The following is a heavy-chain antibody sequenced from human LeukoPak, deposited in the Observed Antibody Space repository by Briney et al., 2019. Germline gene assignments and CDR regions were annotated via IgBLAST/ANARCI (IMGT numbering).Heavy chain of an antibody. CDR2: IYYSGGT. Sequence: KSSETLSLTCSVSGGSISSYYWSWIRQSPGKGLEWIGYIYYSGGTNYNPSLKSRVTISIDTSKNQVSLRLYSVTAADTAVYYCARQDDDSGNYYYRFDPWGQGTLVTVSS. CDR1: GGSISSYY. V-gene: IGHV4-59*08. D-gene: IGHD3-10*01. CDR3: ARQDDDSGNYYYRFDP. J-gene: IGHJ5*02.